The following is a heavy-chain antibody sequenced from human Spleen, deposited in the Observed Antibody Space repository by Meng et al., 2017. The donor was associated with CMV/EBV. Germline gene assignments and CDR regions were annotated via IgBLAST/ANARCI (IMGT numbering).Heavy chain of an antibody. CDR2: IYPGDSHV. CDR3: ARPSTVGVTAASFDV. CDR1: GYNFITYW. Sequence: KVSCKGSGYNFITYWIAWVRYMPGKGLEWMGIIYPGDSHVMYSPSFQGQVTISADRSISTAYLQWNSLKASDTAIYYCARPSTVGVTAASFDVWGQGTMVTVSS. V-gene: IGHV5-51*01. D-gene: IGHD1-26*01. J-gene: IGHJ3*01.